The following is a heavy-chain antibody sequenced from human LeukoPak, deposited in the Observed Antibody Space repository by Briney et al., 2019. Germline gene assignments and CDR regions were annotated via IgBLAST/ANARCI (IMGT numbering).Heavy chain of an antibody. J-gene: IGHJ5*02. D-gene: IGHD4-17*01. CDR2: IRPNDGTT. CDR3: IVFGDSNH. CDR1: GFTFSNYG. Sequence: GGSLRLSCEASGFTFSNYGMNWVRQAPGKGLQWISYIRPNDGTTHYADSVKGRFTISRDTSKNTLYLQINSLRVEDTAVYYCIVFGDSNHWGQGTLVTVSS. V-gene: IGHV3-48*01.